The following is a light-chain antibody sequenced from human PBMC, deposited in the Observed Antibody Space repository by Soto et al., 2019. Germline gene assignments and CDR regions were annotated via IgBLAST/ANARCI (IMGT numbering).Light chain of an antibody. CDR3: RQYNSDPPLT. J-gene: IGKJ4*02. CDR2: KAS. V-gene: IGKV1-5*03. Sequence: DVMMTYPPSKMFASVGDRVTITCRASHSISSWLAWYQQKPGKAPKLLIYKASSLESGGPSRISGSGSGTEFTLTISSRLHSEYAAYYYRQYNSDPPLTFGEGTKVDNK. CDR1: HSISSW.